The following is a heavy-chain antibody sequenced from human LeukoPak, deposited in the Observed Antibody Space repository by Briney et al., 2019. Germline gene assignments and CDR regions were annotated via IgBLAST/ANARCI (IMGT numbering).Heavy chain of an antibody. V-gene: IGHV3-15*01. CDR3: ARDFSTSYLDY. CDR2: IKSKTDGGTT. CDR1: GFTFSNAW. J-gene: IGHJ4*02. D-gene: IGHD2-2*01. Sequence: GGSLRLSCAASGFTFSNAWMSWVRQAPGKGLEWVGRIKSKTDGGTTDYAAPVKGRFTISRDDSKNTLYLQMNSLRAEDTAVYYCARDFSTSYLDYWGQGTLVTVSS.